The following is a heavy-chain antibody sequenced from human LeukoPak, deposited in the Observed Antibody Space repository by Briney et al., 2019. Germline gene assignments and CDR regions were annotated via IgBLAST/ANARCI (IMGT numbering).Heavy chain of an antibody. CDR3: ARYSSSWYSGWFDP. D-gene: IGHD6-13*01. CDR2: IKQDGSEK. CDR1: GFTFSSYW. V-gene: IGHV3-7*01. J-gene: IGHJ5*02. Sequence: GRSLRLSCAASGFTFSSYWMSWVRQAPGKGLEWVANIKQDGSEKYYVDSVKGRFTISRDNAKNSLYLQMNSLRAEDTAVYYCARYSSSWYSGWFDPWGQGTLVTVSS.